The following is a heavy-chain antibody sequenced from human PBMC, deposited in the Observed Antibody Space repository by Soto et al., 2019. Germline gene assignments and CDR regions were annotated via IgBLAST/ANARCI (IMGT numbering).Heavy chain of an antibody. CDR2: ISAYNGNT. V-gene: IGHV1-18*01. CDR3: ARDLPPVDY. J-gene: IGHJ4*02. CDR1: GYTFSSYH. Sequence: QIQLVQSGAEVKKPGASVKVSCKASGYTFSSYHITWVRQAPGHGLEWMGWISAYNGNTNYAQNLQGRVTMTTDPSTSTAYMELRSLRSDDTAVYYCARDLPPVDYWGQGTLVTVSS.